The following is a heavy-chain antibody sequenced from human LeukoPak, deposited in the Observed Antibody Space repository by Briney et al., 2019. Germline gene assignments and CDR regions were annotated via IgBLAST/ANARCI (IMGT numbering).Heavy chain of an antibody. D-gene: IGHD5-18*01. CDR3: ARERYHGYSYGFVLDS. Sequence: SETLSLTCTVSGGSMNTYYWTWLRQPAGKGLEWLGRMYHSGTTNYNSPLYNPSLSSRVTMSVDGAKNQFSLRLKSVTTADTAIYFCARERYHGYSYGFVLDSWGQGSLVTVSS. CDR2: MYHSGTT. V-gene: IGHV4-4*07. J-gene: IGHJ4*02. CDR1: GGSMNTYY.